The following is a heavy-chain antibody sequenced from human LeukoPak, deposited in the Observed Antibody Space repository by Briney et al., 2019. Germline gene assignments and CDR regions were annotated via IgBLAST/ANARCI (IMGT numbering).Heavy chain of an antibody. J-gene: IGHJ4*02. Sequence: QPGGSLRLSCAGSGITLSNYGMSWGRQAPGKGLEWVAGISGSGGTTKYADSVTGRFTIYRDSPKNTLYLQMNSLRAEDTAVYFCAKRGVVIRVILVGFHKEAYYFDSWGQGALVTVSS. CDR3: AKRGVVIRVILVGFHKEAYYFDS. D-gene: IGHD3-22*01. V-gene: IGHV3-23*01. CDR1: GITLSNYG. CDR2: ISGSGGTT.